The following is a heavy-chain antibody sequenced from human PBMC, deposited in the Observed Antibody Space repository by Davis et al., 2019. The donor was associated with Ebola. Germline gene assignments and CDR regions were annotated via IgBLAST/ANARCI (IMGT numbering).Heavy chain of an antibody. V-gene: IGHV4-34*01. CDR3: ARRVGRAALDY. Sequence: MLSETLSLTCAVYGGSFSGYYWSWIRQPPGKGLEWIGEINHSGSTNYNPSLKSRVTISVDTSKNQFSLRLRSVTAADTAVYYCARRVGRAALDYWGQGTLVTVSS. CDR2: INHSGST. CDR1: GGSFSGYY. J-gene: IGHJ4*02. D-gene: IGHD6-6*01.